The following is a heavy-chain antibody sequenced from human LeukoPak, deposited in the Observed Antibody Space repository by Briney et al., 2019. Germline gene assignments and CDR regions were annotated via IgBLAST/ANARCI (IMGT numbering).Heavy chain of an antibody. J-gene: IGHJ6*02. CDR3: ARDLTTVTGYYYYYGMDV. CDR2: INPSGGST. CDR1: GYTFTSYY. D-gene: IGHD4-11*01. V-gene: IGHV1-46*01. Sequence: ASVKVSCKASGYTFTSYYMHWVRQAPGQGLEWMGIINPSGGSTSYAQKFQGRVTMTRDTSTSTVYMGLSSLRSEDTAVYYCARDLTTVTGYYYYYGMDVWGQGTTVTVSS.